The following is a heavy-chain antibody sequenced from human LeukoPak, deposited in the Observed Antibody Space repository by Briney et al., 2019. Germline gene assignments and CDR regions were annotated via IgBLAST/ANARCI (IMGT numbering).Heavy chain of an antibody. J-gene: IGHJ4*02. D-gene: IGHD3-22*01. Sequence: GGSLRLSCAASGFTFSSYWMSWVRQAPGKGLEWVANIKQDGSEKYYVDSVKGRFTISRDNAKNSLYLQMNSLRAEDTAAYYCARDPYYYDSSGYSPWGQGTLVTVSS. CDR2: IKQDGSEK. CDR3: ARDPYYYDSSGYSP. V-gene: IGHV3-7*03. CDR1: GFTFSSYW.